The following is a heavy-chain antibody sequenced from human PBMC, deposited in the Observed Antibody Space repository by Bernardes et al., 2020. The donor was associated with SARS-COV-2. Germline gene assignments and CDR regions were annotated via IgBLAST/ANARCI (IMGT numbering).Heavy chain of an antibody. D-gene: IGHD2-8*02. CDR3: ARGPYCPGGICTFYGMDV. J-gene: IGHJ6*02. CDR2: ISSSASYK. CDR1: GFTFSTYG. Sequence: GGTLRLSCASSGFTFSTYGLNWVRKGPGKGLEWVSSISSSASYKYYADSVKGRFTISRDNAKNSLYLEMKSLRAEDTALYYCARGPYCPGGICTFYGMDVWGQGTTVTVSS. V-gene: IGHV3-21*06.